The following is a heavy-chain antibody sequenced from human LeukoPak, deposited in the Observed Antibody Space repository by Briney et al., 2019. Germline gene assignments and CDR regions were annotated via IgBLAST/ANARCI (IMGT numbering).Heavy chain of an antibody. D-gene: IGHD2-15*01. CDR3: AGDFSLSRSSDY. J-gene: IGHJ4*02. Sequence: PGGSLRLSCAASGFTFSSYEMNWVRQAPGKGLEWVSSITGSSDFMSYADSVKGRFTISRDNARNSLYLQLNSLRAEDTAVYYCAGDFSLSRSSDYWGQGTLVTVSS. CDR1: GFTFSSYE. V-gene: IGHV3-21*06. CDR2: ITGSSDFM.